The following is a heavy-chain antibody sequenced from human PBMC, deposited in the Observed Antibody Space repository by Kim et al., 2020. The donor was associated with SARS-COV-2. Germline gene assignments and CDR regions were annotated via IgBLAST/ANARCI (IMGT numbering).Heavy chain of an antibody. CDR3: ARRERGVVYPLDDAFDI. CDR2: ISAYNGNT. V-gene: IGHV1-18*01. D-gene: IGHD3-3*01. J-gene: IGHJ3*02. Sequence: ASVKVSCKASGYTFTSYGTSWVRQAPGQGLEWIGWISAYNGNTNYAQKLQGRVTMTTDTSTSTAYMELRSLRSDDTAVYYCARRERGVVYPLDDAFDIWGQGTMVTVSS. CDR1: GYTFTSYG.